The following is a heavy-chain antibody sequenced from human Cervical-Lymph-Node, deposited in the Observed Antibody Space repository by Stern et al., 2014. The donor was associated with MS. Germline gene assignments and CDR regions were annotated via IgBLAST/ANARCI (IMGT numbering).Heavy chain of an antibody. V-gene: IGHV5-51*01. Sequence: VQLVQSGAEVKKSGDSLKISCKGAGYSFSSHWIAWVRQKPGKGLEWMGIIYPGDSDTRHSPSFQGHVSISVDKSSSTAYLQWSSLTDSDTAIYYCARQGNYHDSHAFDIWGQGTMVIVSS. CDR2: IYPGDSDT. D-gene: IGHD3-22*01. CDR1: GYSFSSHW. CDR3: ARQGNYHDSHAFDI. J-gene: IGHJ3*02.